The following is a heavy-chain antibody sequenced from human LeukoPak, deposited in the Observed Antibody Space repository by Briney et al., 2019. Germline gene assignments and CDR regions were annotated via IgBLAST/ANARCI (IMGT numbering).Heavy chain of an antibody. CDR1: GYTXTDYY. CDR3: ARGAYGDLTHDY. V-gene: IGHV1-2*02. D-gene: IGHD4-17*01. J-gene: IGHJ4*02. CDR2: INPYSGAT. Sequence: ASVKVSCKASGYTXTDYYLHWVRQAPGQGLEWMGWINPYSGATNYAQKFQGRVTMTRDTSISTAYMELSRLRSDDAAVYYCARGAYGDLTHDYWGQGTLVTVSS.